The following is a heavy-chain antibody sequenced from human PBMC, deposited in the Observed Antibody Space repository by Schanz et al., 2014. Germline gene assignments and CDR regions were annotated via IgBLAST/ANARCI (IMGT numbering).Heavy chain of an antibody. CDR2: ISGSGGNT. J-gene: IGHJ4*02. Sequence: EVQLLESGGGLVQPGGSLRLSCAASGFTFRGYAMSWVRQAPGRGLEWVSIISGSGGNTYYADAVRRRFTISRDNSKTTVYLQMHSLRAEDTTVYYWAKDAENTAMITDYFDYWGQGTLVTVSS. CDR3: AKDAENTAMITDYFDY. CDR1: GFTFRGYA. D-gene: IGHD5-18*01. V-gene: IGHV3-23*01.